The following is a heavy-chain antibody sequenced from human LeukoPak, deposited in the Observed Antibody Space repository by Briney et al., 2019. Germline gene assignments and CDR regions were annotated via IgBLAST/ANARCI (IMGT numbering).Heavy chain of an antibody. J-gene: IGHJ4*02. Sequence: PGGSLRLSCAASGFTFSSYSMNWVRQAPGKGLEWVSSISSSSSYIYYADSVKGRFTISRDNAKNSLYLQMNSLRAEDTAVYYCARGARWSYGKPFDYWGQGTLVTVSS. V-gene: IGHV3-21*04. CDR2: ISSSSSYI. CDR3: ARGARWSYGKPFDY. CDR1: GFTFSSYS. D-gene: IGHD5-18*01.